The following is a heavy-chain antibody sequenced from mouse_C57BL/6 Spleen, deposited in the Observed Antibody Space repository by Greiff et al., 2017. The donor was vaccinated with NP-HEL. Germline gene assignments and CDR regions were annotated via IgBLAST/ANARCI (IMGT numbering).Heavy chain of an antibody. CDR3: ASQDGGHYFDY. V-gene: IGHV1-81*01. CDR2: IYPRSGNT. J-gene: IGHJ2*01. CDR1: GYTFTSYG. Sequence: QVQLKESGAELARPGASVKLSCKASGYTFTSYGISWVKQRTGQGLEWIGEIYPRSGNTYYNEKFKGKATLTADKSSSTAYMELRSLTSEDSAVYYCASQDGGHYFDYWGQGTTLTVSS.